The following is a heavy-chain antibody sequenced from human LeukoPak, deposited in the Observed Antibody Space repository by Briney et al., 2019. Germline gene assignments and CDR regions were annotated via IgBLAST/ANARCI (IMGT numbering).Heavy chain of an antibody. CDR1: GYTFTGYY. CDR3: ARDRDSDSAGYYFDY. V-gene: IGHV1-46*01. J-gene: IGHJ4*02. D-gene: IGHD2-15*01. Sequence: ASVKVTCKASGYTFTGYYMHWVRLAPGQGLEWMGIINPSGGSTSYAQKFQGRVTMTRDTSTSTVYMELSSLRSEDTAVYYCARDRDSDSAGYYFDYWGQGTLVTVSS. CDR2: INPSGGST.